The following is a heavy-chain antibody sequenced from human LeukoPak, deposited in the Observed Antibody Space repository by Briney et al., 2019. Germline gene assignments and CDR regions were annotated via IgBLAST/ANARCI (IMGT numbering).Heavy chain of an antibody. CDR3: ARDGSSPGAYCFDY. Sequence: ASVKVSCKASGGTFSSYAISWVRQAPGQGLEWMGGIIPIFGTANYAQKFQGRVTITADKSTSTAYMELSSLRSEDMAVYYCARDGSSPGAYCFDYWGQGTLVTVSS. D-gene: IGHD6-13*01. CDR1: GGTFSSYA. CDR2: IIPIFGTA. V-gene: IGHV1-69*06. J-gene: IGHJ4*02.